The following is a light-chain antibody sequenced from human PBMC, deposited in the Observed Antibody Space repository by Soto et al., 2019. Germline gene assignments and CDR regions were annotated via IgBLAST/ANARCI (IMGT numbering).Light chain of an antibody. CDR1: QSISSW. CDR3: KQYNSYSRT. Sequence: DIQMTQSPSTLSGSVGDRVTITCRASQSISSWLAWYQQKPGKAPKLLIYKAYSLESGVQSRFSGSGSGTEFTPTIRSLQPDDFATYYCKQYNSYSRTFGQGTKVDI. CDR2: KAY. V-gene: IGKV1-5*03. J-gene: IGKJ1*01.